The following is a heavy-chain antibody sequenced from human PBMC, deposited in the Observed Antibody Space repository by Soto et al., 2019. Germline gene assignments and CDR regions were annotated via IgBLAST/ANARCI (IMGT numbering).Heavy chain of an antibody. CDR3: AKADYSYSWAPGDY. Sequence: GGSLRLSCVISRLTFSNYALNCVRQAPGKGLEWVSSISGSGDTTYYADSAKGRFTISRDNSKNTLYLQMNSLRVEDTALYYCAKADYSYSWAPGDYWGQGTLVTVSS. CDR1: RLTFSNYA. J-gene: IGHJ4*02. V-gene: IGHV3-23*01. D-gene: IGHD6-13*01. CDR2: ISGSGDTT.